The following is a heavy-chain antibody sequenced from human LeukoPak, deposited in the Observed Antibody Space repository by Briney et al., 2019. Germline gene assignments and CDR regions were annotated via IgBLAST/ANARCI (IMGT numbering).Heavy chain of an antibody. CDR3: AKDFGTTVTALFDY. CDR2: IYSGGST. J-gene: IGHJ4*02. D-gene: IGHD4-17*01. V-gene: IGHV3-66*01. Sequence: GGSLRLTCAASGFTVSSNYMSWVRQAPGKGLEWVSVIYSGGSTYYADSVKGRFTISRDNSKNTLYLQMNSLRAEDTAVYYCAKDFGTTVTALFDYWGQGTLVTVSS. CDR1: GFTVSSNY.